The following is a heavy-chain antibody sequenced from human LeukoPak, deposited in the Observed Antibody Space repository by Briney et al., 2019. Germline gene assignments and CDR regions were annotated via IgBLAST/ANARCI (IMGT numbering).Heavy chain of an antibody. CDR1: GFTFSSYW. CDR2: INSDGSST. D-gene: IGHD4-17*01. CDR3: ARGTTVTPMCIDY. Sequence: GGSLRLSCAASGFTFSSYWMHWVRQAPGKGLVWVSRINSDGSSTSYADSVKGRFTISRDNAKNTLYLQMNSLRAEDTAVYYGARGTTVTPMCIDYWGQGTLVTVSS. J-gene: IGHJ4*02. V-gene: IGHV3-74*01.